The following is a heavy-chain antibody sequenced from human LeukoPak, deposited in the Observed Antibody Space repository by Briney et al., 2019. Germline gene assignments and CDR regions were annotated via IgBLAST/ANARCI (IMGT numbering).Heavy chain of an antibody. V-gene: IGHV4-59*01. D-gene: IGHD3-22*01. CDR3: ARGDYYDSSPLEY. CDR1: GGSISSYY. J-gene: IGHJ4*02. CDR2: IYYSGST. Sequence: SETLSLTFPVSGGSISSYYWSWIRPPPGKGLEWIGYIYYSGSTNYNPSLKSRVTISVDTSKNQFSLKLSSVTAADTAVYYCARGDYYDSSPLEYWGQGTLVTVSS.